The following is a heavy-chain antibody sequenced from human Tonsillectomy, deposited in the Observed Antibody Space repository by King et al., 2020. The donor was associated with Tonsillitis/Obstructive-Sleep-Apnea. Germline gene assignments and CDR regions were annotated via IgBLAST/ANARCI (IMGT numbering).Heavy chain of an antibody. Sequence: VQLVESGGGVVQPGRSLRLSCAASGFTFRSYGMHWVRQAPGKGLEWVAVIWYDGSNKYYADSVKGRFTISRDNSKNTLYLQMNSLRAEDTAVYYCAKGLVGATPIDFYFDYWGQGTLVTVSS. CDR1: GFTFRSYG. D-gene: IGHD1-26*01. J-gene: IGHJ4*02. CDR3: AKGLVGATPIDFYFDY. V-gene: IGHV3-33*06. CDR2: IWYDGSNK.